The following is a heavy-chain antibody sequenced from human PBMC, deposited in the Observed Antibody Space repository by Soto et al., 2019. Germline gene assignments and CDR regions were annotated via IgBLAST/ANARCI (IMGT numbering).Heavy chain of an antibody. CDR1: GFTFNTYA. D-gene: IGHD5-12*01. CDR3: AKGGYASPFDY. CDR2: IRGTDTST. J-gene: IGHJ4*02. V-gene: IGHV3-23*01. Sequence: EVQLLESGGGLVQPGGSLRLPCAASGFTFNTYAMTWVRQAPGKGLEWVSTIRGTDTSTYYADSVKGRFTISRDNSMNTLFLHMNSLRAEDTAIYYCAKGGYASPFDYWGLGTLVTVSS.